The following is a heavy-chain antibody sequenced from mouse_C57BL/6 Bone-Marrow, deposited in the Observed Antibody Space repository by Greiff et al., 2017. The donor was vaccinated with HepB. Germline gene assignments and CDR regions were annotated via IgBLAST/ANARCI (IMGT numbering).Heavy chain of an antibody. J-gene: IGHJ1*03. V-gene: IGHV5-4*01. CDR1: GFTFSSYA. CDR3: ARERGTTVVRYFDV. CDR2: ISDGGSYT. Sequence: EVKLMESGGGLVKPGGSLKLSCAASGFTFSSYAMSWVRQTPEKRLEWVATISDGGSYTYYPDNVKGRFTISRDNAKNNLYLQMSHLKSEDTAMYYCARERGTTVVRYFDVWGTGTTVTVSS. D-gene: IGHD1-1*01.